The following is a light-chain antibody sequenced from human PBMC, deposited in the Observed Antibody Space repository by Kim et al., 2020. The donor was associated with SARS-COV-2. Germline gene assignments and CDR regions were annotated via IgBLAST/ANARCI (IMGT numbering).Light chain of an antibody. CDR3: SARDDSVNGWV. CDR2: TNS. V-gene: IGLV1-44*01. CDR1: DSNIGSNT. Sequence: GRGVTMSCSGIDSNIGSNTVRSYKHVPGKHPKLIIHTNSQRPSGVPDRFSASTSGTSASLAISGLQSEDEAEYYCSARDDSVNGWVFGGGTKVTVL. J-gene: IGLJ3*02.